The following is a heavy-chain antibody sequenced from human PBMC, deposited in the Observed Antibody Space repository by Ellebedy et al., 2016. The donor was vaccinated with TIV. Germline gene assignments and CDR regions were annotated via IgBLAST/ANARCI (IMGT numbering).Heavy chain of an antibody. CDR3: ARGDNYYYDSSGYYYSY. CDR1: GYTFTSYF. CDR2: INPTSGSS. V-gene: IGHV1-46*01. D-gene: IGHD3-22*01. Sequence: ASVKVSCKASGYTFTSYFLYWVRQAPGQGLEWMGIINPTSGSSNYAQKFQGRVTMTRDTSTSPVYMDLSSLRSEDTAVYYCARGDNYYYDSSGYYYSYWGQGTLVTVSS. J-gene: IGHJ4*02.